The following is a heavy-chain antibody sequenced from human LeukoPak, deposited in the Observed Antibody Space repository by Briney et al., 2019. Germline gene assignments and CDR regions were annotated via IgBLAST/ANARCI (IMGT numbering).Heavy chain of an antibody. Sequence: GGSLRLSCTVSGFTSFSGHWMNWVRQAPGKGLEWVANIRFDGSEIGYGDSVEGRFIISRDNSKNSLYLQMNRLRAEDTAVYYCATRNNFEYWGQGTLVTVSS. CDR2: IRFDGSEI. V-gene: IGHV3-7*01. CDR3: ATRNNFEY. J-gene: IGHJ4*02. CDR1: GFTSFSGHW.